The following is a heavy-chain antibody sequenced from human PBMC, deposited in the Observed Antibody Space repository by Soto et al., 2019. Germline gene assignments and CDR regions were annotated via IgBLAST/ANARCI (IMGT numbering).Heavy chain of an antibody. V-gene: IGHV3-23*01. CDR1: GFTFSSYA. J-gene: IGHJ3*02. CDR2: ISGSGGST. Sequence: PGGSLRLSCAASGFTFSSYAMSWVRQAPRKGLEWVSAISGSGGSTYYADSVKGRFTISRDNSKNTLYLQMNSLRAEDTAVYYCAKDTGYYDFWSGYYPDAFDIWGQGTMVTVSS. D-gene: IGHD3-3*01. CDR3: AKDTGYYDFWSGYYPDAFDI.